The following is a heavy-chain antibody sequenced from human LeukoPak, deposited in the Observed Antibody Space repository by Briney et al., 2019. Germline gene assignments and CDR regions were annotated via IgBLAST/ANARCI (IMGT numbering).Heavy chain of an antibody. CDR2: ISAYNGNT. D-gene: IGHD1-7*01. CDR3: ARDRAGTTSNYFDY. V-gene: IGHV1-18*01. J-gene: IGHJ4*02. CDR1: GYTFTSYG. Sequence: ASVKVSCKASGYTFTSYGISWVRQAPGQGLEWMGWISAYNGNTNYAQKLQGRVTMTTDTSTSTAYMELRSLRSDDTAVYYCARDRAGTTSNYFDYWGQGTLVTVSS.